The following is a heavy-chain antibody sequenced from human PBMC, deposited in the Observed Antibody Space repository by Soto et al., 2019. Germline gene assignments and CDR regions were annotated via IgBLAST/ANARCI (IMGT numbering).Heavy chain of an antibody. CDR2: IYWDDSK. D-gene: IGHD1-26*01. J-gene: IGHJ4*02. Sequence: QITLKESGPTLVKPTQTLTLTCTFPGFSLTTARVGVGWIRQPPGEALEWLAVIYWDDSKTYRPSLESRLTITKDTSKNQVALTMTNMDSLDTATDDCAHAYGGRSLYWGQGTLVTVSS. V-gene: IGHV2-5*02. CDR1: GFSLTTARVG. CDR3: AHAYGGRSLY.